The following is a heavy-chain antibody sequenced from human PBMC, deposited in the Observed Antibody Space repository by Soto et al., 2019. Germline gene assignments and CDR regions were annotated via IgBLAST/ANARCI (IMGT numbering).Heavy chain of an antibody. Sequence: QVQLQESGPGLVKPSEPLSLTCTVPGGSISSYYWSWIRQPPGKGLEWIGYIYYSGSTNYNPSLKLRVTTLTETSKTQFSLKLSSGTAADTAVYYCARRYGYSFDYWGQGTLVTVSS. CDR1: GGSISSYY. V-gene: IGHV4-59*08. CDR2: IYYSGST. D-gene: IGHD1-1*01. J-gene: IGHJ4*02. CDR3: ARRYGYSFDY.